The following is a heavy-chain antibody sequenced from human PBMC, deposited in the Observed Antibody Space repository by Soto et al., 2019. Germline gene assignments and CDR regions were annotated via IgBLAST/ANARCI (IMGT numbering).Heavy chain of an antibody. CDR2: ISGYNGNT. D-gene: IGHD3-10*01. CDR3: ARAEGNYCNY. Sequence: VQLVQSGAEVKKPGASVKVSCKASGYTFTSYDITWVRQAPGQGLEWMGWISGYNGNTNYAQIVQGRVTMTTDTSTRTAHMELRSLRSDDTAVYYCARAEGNYCNYWGQGTLVTVSS. CDR1: GYTFTSYD. V-gene: IGHV1-18*01. J-gene: IGHJ4*02.